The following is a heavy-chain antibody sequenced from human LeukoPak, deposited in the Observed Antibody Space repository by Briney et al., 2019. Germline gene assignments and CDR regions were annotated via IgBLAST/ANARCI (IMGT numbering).Heavy chain of an antibody. Sequence: RASVKVSCKASGYTFTSYYMHWVRQAPGQGLEWMGIINPSGGSTSYAQKFQGRVTMTRDMSTSTVYMELSSLRSDDTAVYYCARGNFYDNKGYSPELRYWGQGTLVTVSS. D-gene: IGHD3-10*01. J-gene: IGHJ4*02. CDR1: GYTFTSYY. V-gene: IGHV1-46*01. CDR3: ARGNFYDNKGYSPELRY. CDR2: INPSGGST.